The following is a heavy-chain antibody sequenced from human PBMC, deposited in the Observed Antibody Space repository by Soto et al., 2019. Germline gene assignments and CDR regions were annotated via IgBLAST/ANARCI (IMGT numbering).Heavy chain of an antibody. CDR3: TARKYYDFWSGYYPDGFDY. D-gene: IGHD3-3*01. J-gene: IGHJ4*02. V-gene: IGHV3-15*01. CDR1: GFTFSNAW. Sequence: EVQLVESGGGLVKPGGSLRLSCAASGFTFSNAWMSWVRQAPGKGLEWVGRIKSKTDGGTTDYAAPVKGRFTISSDDSKNTMYLQMNSLKTEDTAVYYCTARKYYDFWSGYYPDGFDYWGQGTLVTVSS. CDR2: IKSKTDGGTT.